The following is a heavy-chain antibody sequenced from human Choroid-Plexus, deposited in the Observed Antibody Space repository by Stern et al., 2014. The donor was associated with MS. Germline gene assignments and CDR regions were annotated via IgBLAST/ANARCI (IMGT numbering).Heavy chain of an antibody. Sequence: VQLVESGGGVVQPGRTLRLSCVASGFTFGSCAMHWVRQAPGKGLESVAGVSYDGSNKYYADSVKGRFTISRDNSQNTLYMQMSSLRPEDTAVYYCAKDRQYLTYFFDHWGQGSLVTVSS. J-gene: IGHJ5*02. V-gene: IGHV3-30*18. D-gene: IGHD2/OR15-2a*01. CDR3: AKDRQYLTYFFDH. CDR2: VSYDGSNK. CDR1: GFTFGSCA.